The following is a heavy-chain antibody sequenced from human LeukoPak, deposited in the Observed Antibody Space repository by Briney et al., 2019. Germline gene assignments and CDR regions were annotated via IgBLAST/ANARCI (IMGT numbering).Heavy chain of an antibody. CDR1: GNSISSYY. J-gene: IGHJ4*02. V-gene: IGHV4-59*01. CDR2: IYYSGST. D-gene: IGHD1-26*01. CDR3: ARGTIVGPVPFEY. Sequence: PSESLSLTCTVSGNSISSYYWSWIRQPPGKGLEWIGYIYYSGSTNNNPSLKSRVTISVDTSKNQFSLKLSSVTAADTAVYHCARGTIVGPVPFEYWGQGTLVPVSS.